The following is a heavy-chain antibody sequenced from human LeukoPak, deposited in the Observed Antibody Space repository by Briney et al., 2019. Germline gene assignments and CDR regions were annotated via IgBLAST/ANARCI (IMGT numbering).Heavy chain of an antibody. V-gene: IGHV4-59*01. J-gene: IGHJ6*03. D-gene: IGHD3-22*01. CDR2: IYYSGST. CDR1: GYSISSYY. CDR3: ARARSSGYYYYYYYYMDV. Sequence: SETLSLTCNVSGYSISSYYWSWIRQPPGKGLEWIGYIYYSGSTNYNPSLKSRVTISVDTSKNQFSLKLSSVTAADTAVYYCARARSSGYYYYYYYYMDVWGKGTTVTVSS.